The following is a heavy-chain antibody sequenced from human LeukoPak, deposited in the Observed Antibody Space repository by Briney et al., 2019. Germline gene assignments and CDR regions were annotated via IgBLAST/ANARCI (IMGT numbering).Heavy chain of an antibody. CDR2: INHSGST. CDR3: ARGPEDYGMDV. V-gene: IGHV4-34*01. Sequence: GSLRLSCAASGFTFSTYGMSWIRQPPGKGLEWIGEINHSGSTNYNPSLKSRVTISVDTSKNQFSLKLSSVTAADTAVYYCARGPEDYGMDVWGQGTTVTVSS. J-gene: IGHJ6*02. CDR1: GFTFSTYG. D-gene: IGHD1-14*01.